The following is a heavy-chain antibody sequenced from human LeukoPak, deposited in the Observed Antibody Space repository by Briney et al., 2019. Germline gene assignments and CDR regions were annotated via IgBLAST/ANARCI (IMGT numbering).Heavy chain of an antibody. Sequence: IPSETLSLTCTVSGGSISSYYWSWIRQPPGKGLEWIGYIYYSGSTNYNPSLKSRVTISVDTSKNQFSLKLSSVTAADTAVYYCASHAVHPPYYDFWSGYYKDYYYYGMDVWGQGTTVTVSS. CDR2: IYYSGST. D-gene: IGHD3-3*01. J-gene: IGHJ6*02. CDR1: GGSISSYY. CDR3: ASHAVHPPYYDFWSGYYKDYYYYGMDV. V-gene: IGHV4-59*01.